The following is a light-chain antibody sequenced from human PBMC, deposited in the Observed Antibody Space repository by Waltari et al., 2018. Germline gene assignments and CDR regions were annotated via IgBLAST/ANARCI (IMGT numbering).Light chain of an antibody. J-gene: IGKJ1*01. Sequence: DIQMTQYPSSLSAHVGDRVTITCRAGQSISNFLNWYHQKPGKAPELLIYAGSTLQGGVPSRFSGSGSGTDFTLTISGLQPEDFVTYYCQQSYNTPWTFGQGTKVEIK. CDR1: QSISNF. CDR3: QQSYNTPWT. V-gene: IGKV1-39*01. CDR2: AGS.